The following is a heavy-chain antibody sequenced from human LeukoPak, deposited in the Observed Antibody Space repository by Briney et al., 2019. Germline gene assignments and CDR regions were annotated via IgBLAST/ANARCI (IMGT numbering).Heavy chain of an antibody. J-gene: IGHJ3*01. V-gene: IGHV4-4*07. CDR2: IYTSGST. CDR1: GGSISSYY. CDR3: AREQITMIVVVTDAFDV. Sequence: PSETLSLTCTVSGGSISSYYWSWIRQPAGKGLEWIGRIYTSGSTNYNPSLKSRVTMSVDTSKNQFSLKLSSVTAADTAVYYCAREQITMIVVVTDAFDVWGQGTMVTVSS. D-gene: IGHD3-22*01.